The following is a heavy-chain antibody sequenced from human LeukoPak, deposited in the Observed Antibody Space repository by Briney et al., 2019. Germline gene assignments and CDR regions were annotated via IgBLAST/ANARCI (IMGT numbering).Heavy chain of an antibody. Sequence: PGGSLRLSCAASGFTVSSNYMSWVRQAPGKGLEWVSVIYSGGSTYYADSVKGRFTISRGNSKNTLYLQMNSLRAEDTAVCYCARAVDDAFDIWGQGTMVTVSS. CDR1: GFTVSSNY. V-gene: IGHV3-66*02. CDR2: IYSGGST. CDR3: ARAVDDAFDI. J-gene: IGHJ3*02. D-gene: IGHD4-23*01.